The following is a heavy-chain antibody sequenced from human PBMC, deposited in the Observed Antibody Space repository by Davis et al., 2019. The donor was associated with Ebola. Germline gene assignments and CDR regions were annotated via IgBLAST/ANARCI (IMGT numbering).Heavy chain of an antibody. V-gene: IGHV3-21*01. CDR1: GFTFSSYS. Sequence: GGSLRLSCAASGFTFSSYSMNWVRQAPGKGLEWVSSISSSSSYIYYADSVKGRFTISRDNAKNSLYLQKNSLRAEDTAVYYCARDRGSPLRTRGHDYWGQGTLVTVSS. D-gene: IGHD3-16*01. CDR2: ISSSSSYI. J-gene: IGHJ4*02. CDR3: ARDRGSPLRTRGHDY.